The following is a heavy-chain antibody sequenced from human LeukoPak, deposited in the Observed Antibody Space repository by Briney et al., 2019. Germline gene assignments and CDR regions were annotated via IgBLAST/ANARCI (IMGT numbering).Heavy chain of an antibody. J-gene: IGHJ4*02. Sequence: GGSLRLSCAVSGFSVSSNYMSWVRQAPGKGLEWVSVIYSGDSTYYADSVKGRFTISRDISRNTLYLQMNSLRVEDTAVYYCASGPPTTSSWKRTFDYWGQGTLVTVSS. CDR3: ASGPPTTSSWKRTFDY. D-gene: IGHD6-13*01. CDR1: GFSVSSNY. CDR2: IYSGDST. V-gene: IGHV3-53*01.